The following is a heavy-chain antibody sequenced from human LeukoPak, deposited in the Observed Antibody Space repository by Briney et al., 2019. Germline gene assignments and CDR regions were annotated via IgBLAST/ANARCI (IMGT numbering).Heavy chain of an antibody. V-gene: IGHV3-21*01. CDR2: ISSSSSYI. CDR3: ATVGTTVPHDN. J-gene: IGHJ4*02. D-gene: IGHD4-17*01. Sequence: PWGSLRLSCAASGFTFSSYSMNWVRQAPGKGLEWVSSISSSSSYIYYADSVKGRFTISRDNAKNSLYLQMNSLRAEDTAVYYCATVGTTVPHDNWGQGTLVTVSS. CDR1: GFTFSSYS.